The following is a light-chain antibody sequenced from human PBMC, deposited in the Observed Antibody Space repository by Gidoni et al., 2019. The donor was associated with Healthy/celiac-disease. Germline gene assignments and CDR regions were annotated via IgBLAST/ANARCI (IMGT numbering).Light chain of an antibody. CDR3: QQSYSTPRT. CDR1: QSISSY. CDR2: AAS. V-gene: IGKV1-39*01. J-gene: IGKJ1*01. Sequence: DIQMTQSPSSLSASVGDRVTITCRASQSISSYLNWYQQKPGKAPKLLIDAASCLQSGVPSRFSGSGSGTDFTLTISSLQPEDFATYYCQQSYSTPRTFGQGTKVEIK.